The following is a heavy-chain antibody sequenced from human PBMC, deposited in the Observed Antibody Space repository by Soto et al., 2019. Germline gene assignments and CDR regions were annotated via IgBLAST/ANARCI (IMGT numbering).Heavy chain of an antibody. D-gene: IGHD3-9*01. Sequence: QVQLQESGPGLVKPSQTLSLTCTVSGGSISSGGYNWSWIRQHPGKGLEWIGYIYYSGRTYYNPSLKSRVTISVDTSKNQFSLKLSSATAADTAVYYCARVPVYDILTGYPAGGSDYWGQGTLVTVSS. CDR1: GGSISSGGYN. CDR2: IYYSGRT. V-gene: IGHV4-31*03. CDR3: ARVPVYDILTGYPAGGSDY. J-gene: IGHJ4*02.